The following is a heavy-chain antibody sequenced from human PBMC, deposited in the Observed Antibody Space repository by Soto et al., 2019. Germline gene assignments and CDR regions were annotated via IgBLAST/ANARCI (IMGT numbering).Heavy chain of an antibody. CDR3: TRETLRFYYGSGSYYPPSADY. D-gene: IGHD3-10*01. J-gene: IGHJ4*02. Sequence: GGSLRLSCTASGFTFGDYAMSWFRQAPGKGLEWVGFIRSKAYGGTTEYAASVKGRFTISRDDSKSIAYLQMNSLKTEDTAVYYCTRETLRFYYGSGSYYPPSADYWGQGTLVTVSS. V-gene: IGHV3-49*03. CDR2: IRSKAYGGTT. CDR1: GFTFGDYA.